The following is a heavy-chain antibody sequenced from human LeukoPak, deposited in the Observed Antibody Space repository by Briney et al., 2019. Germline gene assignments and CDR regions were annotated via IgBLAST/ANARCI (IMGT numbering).Heavy chain of an antibody. J-gene: IGHJ4*02. D-gene: IGHD3-22*01. CDR2: INHSGST. CDR3: ARVGYDSSGYYRLDY. Sequence: PSETLSLTCAVYGGSFSGYYWSWIRQPPGKGLEWIGEINHSGSTNYNPSLKSRVTISVDTSKNQFSLKLSSVTAADTAVYYCARVGYDSSGYYRLDYWGQGTLVTVSS. CDR1: GGSFSGYY. V-gene: IGHV4-34*01.